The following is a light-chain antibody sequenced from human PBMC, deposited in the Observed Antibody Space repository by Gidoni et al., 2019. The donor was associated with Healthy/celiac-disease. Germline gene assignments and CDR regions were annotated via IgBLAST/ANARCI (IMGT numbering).Light chain of an antibody. CDR1: QSVSSSY. V-gene: IGKV3-20*01. CDR3: QQDGSSPLT. Sequence: ELVLTQSPVTLSLSPGERATLSCRASQSVSSSYLAWYQQKPGQATRLLIDGASSRATGIPDRCSGSGSGTDFTLTISRLEHEDVAVYYCQQDGSSPLTFGQGTKVEIK. J-gene: IGKJ1*01. CDR2: GAS.